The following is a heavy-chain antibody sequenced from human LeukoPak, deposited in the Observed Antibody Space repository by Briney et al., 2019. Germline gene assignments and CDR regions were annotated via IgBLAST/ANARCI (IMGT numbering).Heavy chain of an antibody. Sequence: GGSLRLSCTASGLSVSGNYWHWVRQAPGKALEWVSIVYSDGKTLYTKSVKGRFTFSRDKSKNTFYLQMNSLRAEDTAVYFCTYGDYPLTYWGQGTLVTVSS. D-gene: IGHD4-17*01. CDR2: VYSDGKT. V-gene: IGHV3-66*01. CDR1: GLSVSGNY. CDR3: TYGDYPLTY. J-gene: IGHJ4*02.